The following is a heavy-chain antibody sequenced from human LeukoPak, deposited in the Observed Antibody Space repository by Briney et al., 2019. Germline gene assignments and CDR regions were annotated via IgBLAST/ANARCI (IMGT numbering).Heavy chain of an antibody. Sequence: GASVKVSCKASGYTFTSYDINWVRQATGQGLEWMGWMNPNSGNTGYAQKFQGRVTMTRNTSISTAYMELSSVRSEDTAVYYCARVYYDFWSGYYVAHDAFDIWGQGTMVTVSS. CDR2: MNPNSGNT. CDR1: GYTFTSYD. CDR3: ARVYYDFWSGYYVAHDAFDI. J-gene: IGHJ3*02. D-gene: IGHD3-3*01. V-gene: IGHV1-8*01.